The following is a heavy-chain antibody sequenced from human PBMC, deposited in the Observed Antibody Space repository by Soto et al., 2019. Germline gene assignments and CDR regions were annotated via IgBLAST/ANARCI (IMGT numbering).Heavy chain of an antibody. V-gene: IGHV3-30*18. J-gene: IGHJ4*02. D-gene: IGHD5-18*01. Sequence: GGSLRLSCAASGFTFSSYGMHWVRQAPGKGLEWVAVISYDGSNKYYADSVKGRFTISRDNSKNTLYLQMNSLRAEDTAVYYCAKDVRGYSYGGGCFDYWGQGTLVTVSS. CDR1: GFTFSSYG. CDR3: AKDVRGYSYGGGCFDY. CDR2: ISYDGSNK.